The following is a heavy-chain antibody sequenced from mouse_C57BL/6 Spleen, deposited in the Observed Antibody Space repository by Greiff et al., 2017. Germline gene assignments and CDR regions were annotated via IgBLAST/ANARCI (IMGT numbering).Heavy chain of an antibody. CDR2: ISYDGSN. CDR3: AMPLNYYAMDY. CDR1: GYSITSGYY. J-gene: IGHJ4*01. D-gene: IGHD6-1*01. Sequence: DVQLVESGPGLVKPSQSLSLTCSVTGYSITSGYYWNWIRQFPGNKLEWMGFISYDGSNNYNPSLKNRISITRDPSTNQFFLKLKSVTTEDTATYYCAMPLNYYAMDYWGQGTSVTVSS. V-gene: IGHV3-6*01.